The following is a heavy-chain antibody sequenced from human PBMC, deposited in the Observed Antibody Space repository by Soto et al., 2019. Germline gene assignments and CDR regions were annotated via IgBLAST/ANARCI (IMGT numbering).Heavy chain of an antibody. CDR3: ARGRRGSVVFDY. CDR2: INHSGST. Sequence: QVQLQQWGAGLLKPSETLSLTCAVYGGSFSGYYWSWIRQPPGKGLEWIGEINHSGSTNYNPSLQSRVTISVDTSKNQFSLKLSSVTAADTAVYYCARGRRGSVVFDYWGQGTLVTVSS. D-gene: IGHD2-21*01. CDR1: GGSFSGYY. V-gene: IGHV4-34*01. J-gene: IGHJ4*02.